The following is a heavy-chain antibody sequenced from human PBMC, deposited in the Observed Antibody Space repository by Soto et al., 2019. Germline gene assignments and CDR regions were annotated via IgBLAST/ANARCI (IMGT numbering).Heavy chain of an antibody. Sequence: SETLSLTCTVSGGSISSGDYYWSWIRQPPGKGLEWIGYIYYSGSTNYNPSLKSRVTISVDTSKNQFSLKLSSVTAADTAVYYCASLEYNWNDAGGWFDPWGQGTLVTVSS. V-gene: IGHV4-30-4*01. D-gene: IGHD1-20*01. J-gene: IGHJ5*02. CDR3: ASLEYNWNDAGGWFDP. CDR1: GGSISSGDYY. CDR2: IYYSGST.